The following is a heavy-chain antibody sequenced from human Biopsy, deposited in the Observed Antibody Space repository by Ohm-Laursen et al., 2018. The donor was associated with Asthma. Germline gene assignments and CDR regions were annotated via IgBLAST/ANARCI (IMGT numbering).Heavy chain of an antibody. V-gene: IGHV4-31*03. CDR3: ARGPEWSGLDI. CDR2: SDHRGNT. J-gene: IGHJ6*02. Sequence: SDTLSLTCTVSYGSITSGGYYWTWIRQHPGKGLEWIGESDHRGNTNTNATLKSRVTISKAKSANEFSLKMKSVTAADTAIYYCARGPEWSGLDIWGQGTTVTVSS. CDR1: YGSITSGGYY. D-gene: IGHD3-3*01.